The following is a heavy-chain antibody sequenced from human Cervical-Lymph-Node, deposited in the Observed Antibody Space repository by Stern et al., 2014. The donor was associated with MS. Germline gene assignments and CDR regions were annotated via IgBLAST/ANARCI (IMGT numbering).Heavy chain of an antibody. CDR2: VYYSGSI. V-gene: IGHV4-31*03. D-gene: IGHD3-3*02. CDR3: ARNPALWYFDL. CDR1: GGSVSSGGYF. Sequence: QVQLQESGPGLVKPLQTLSLTCTVSGGSVSSGGYFWNWIRQHPGKGLEWIGHVYYSGSIAYNTSLKSRVTISVDTSKNQFSLRLRSVTAADTAVYYCARNPALWYFDLWGRGTLAAVSS. J-gene: IGHJ2*01.